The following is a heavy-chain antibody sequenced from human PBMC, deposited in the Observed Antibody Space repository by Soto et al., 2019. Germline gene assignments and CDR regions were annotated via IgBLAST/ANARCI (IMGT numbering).Heavy chain of an antibody. J-gene: IGHJ4*02. CDR1: GFTFSSYA. V-gene: IGHV3-23*01. CDR3: AKVQGGNWHYFDY. CDR2: ISGSGGST. Sequence: EVQLLESGGGLVQPGRFLRLSCAASGFTFSSYAMTWVRQAPGKGLEWVSTISGSGGSTYYADSVKGRFTISRDNSKNTLYLQVNSLRAEDTAVYYCAKVQGGNWHYFDYWGQGPLVTVSS. D-gene: IGHD1-1*01.